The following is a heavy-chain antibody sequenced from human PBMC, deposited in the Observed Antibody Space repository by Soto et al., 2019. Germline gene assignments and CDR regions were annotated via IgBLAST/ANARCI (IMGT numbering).Heavy chain of an antibody. D-gene: IGHD2-2*01. Sequence: SETLSLTCAVSGGSISSGGYSWSWVRQPPGKGLEWIGYMYHSGSTYYNPSLKSRVTISIDRSKNQFSLKVSSVTAAGTAVDYCARVPDFWGQGILVTVSS. CDR1: GGSISSGGYS. CDR3: ARVPDF. J-gene: IGHJ4*02. V-gene: IGHV4-30-2*01. CDR2: MYHSGST.